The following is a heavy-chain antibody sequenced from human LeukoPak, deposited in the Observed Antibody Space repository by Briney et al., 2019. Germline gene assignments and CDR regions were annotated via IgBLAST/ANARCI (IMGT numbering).Heavy chain of an antibody. V-gene: IGHV1-69*05. Sequence: ASVKVSCKAAGSSFSIYGITWVRQAPGQGLEWMGGIIPVYGTTKYAQKFQGRVTITTDESTSKAYMELSSLRSEDTAAYYCARLNAASSSWPNFDYWRQGTLVTVSS. J-gene: IGHJ4*02. CDR2: IIPVYGTT. CDR3: ARLNAASSSWPNFDY. CDR1: GSSFSIYG. D-gene: IGHD6-13*01.